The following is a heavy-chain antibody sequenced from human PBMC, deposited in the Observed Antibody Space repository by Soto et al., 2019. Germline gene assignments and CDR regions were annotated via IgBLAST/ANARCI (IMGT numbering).Heavy chain of an antibody. CDR1: GFTFSSYG. CDR3: AKAARIAVAVRAPNYYFDY. J-gene: IGHJ4*02. V-gene: IGHV3-30*18. CDR2: ISYDGSNK. D-gene: IGHD6-19*01. Sequence: GGSLRLSCAASGFTFSSYGMHWVRQAPGKGLEWVAVISYDGSNKYYADSVKGRFTISRDNSKNTLYLQMNSLRAEDTAVYYCAKAARIAVAVRAPNYYFDYWGQGTLVTVSS.